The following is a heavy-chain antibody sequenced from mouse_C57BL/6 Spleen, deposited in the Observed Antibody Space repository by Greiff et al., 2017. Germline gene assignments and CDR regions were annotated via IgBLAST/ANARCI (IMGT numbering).Heavy chain of an antibody. J-gene: IGHJ4*01. Sequence: QVQLKQSGAELVKPGASVKLSCKASGYTFTSYWMHWVKQRPGQGLEWIGMIHPNSGSTNYNEKFKSKATLTVDKSSSTAYMQLSSLTSEDSAVYYCASYYYGSSYVRNYYAMDYWGQGTSVTVSS. D-gene: IGHD1-1*01. V-gene: IGHV1-64*01. CDR1: GYTFTSYW. CDR3: ASYYYGSSYVRNYYAMDY. CDR2: IHPNSGST.